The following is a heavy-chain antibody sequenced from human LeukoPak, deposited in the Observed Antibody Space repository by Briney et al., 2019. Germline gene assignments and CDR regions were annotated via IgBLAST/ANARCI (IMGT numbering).Heavy chain of an antibody. Sequence: NPGGSLRLSCAASGFTFSTYSMNWVRQAPGKGLEWISAICSSSTYIYYADSVKGRFTISRDNSKDTLFLQMNSLRAEDTAVYYCAREGPRGNSQFDYWGQGTLVTVSS. V-gene: IGHV3-21*01. CDR2: ICSSSTYI. J-gene: IGHJ4*02. CDR3: AREGPRGNSQFDY. CDR1: GFTFSTYS. D-gene: IGHD2/OR15-2a*01.